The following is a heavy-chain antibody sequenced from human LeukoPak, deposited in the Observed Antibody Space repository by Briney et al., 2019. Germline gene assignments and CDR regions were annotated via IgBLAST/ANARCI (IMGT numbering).Heavy chain of an antibody. Sequence: SVKVSCKASGGTFSSYAISWVRQAPGQGLEWMGGIIPIFGTANYAQKFQGRVTITADESTSTACMELSSLRSEDTAVYYCARASPYYDILAGYPTDAFDIWGQGTMVTVSS. J-gene: IGHJ3*02. CDR1: GGTFSSYA. CDR2: IIPIFGTA. CDR3: ARASPYYDILAGYPTDAFDI. D-gene: IGHD3-9*01. V-gene: IGHV1-69*13.